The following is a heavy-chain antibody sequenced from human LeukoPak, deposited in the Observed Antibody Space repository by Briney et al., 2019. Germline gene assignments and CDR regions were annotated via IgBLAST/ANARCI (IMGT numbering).Heavy chain of an antibody. J-gene: IGHJ4*02. CDR1: GFTFSLYW. CDR3: ARDIPKWEPFDY. CDR2: IKQDGSQK. D-gene: IGHD1-26*01. Sequence: GGSLTLSCAASGFTFSLYWMNWIRQAPGKGLEWAASIKQDGSQKDYVDSVKGRFTISRDNARNALFLHTNSLRANDSAVYYCARDIPKWEPFDYWGQGTLVTVSS. V-gene: IGHV3-7*01.